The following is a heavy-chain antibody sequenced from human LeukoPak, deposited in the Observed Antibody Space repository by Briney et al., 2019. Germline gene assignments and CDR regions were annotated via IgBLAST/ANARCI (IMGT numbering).Heavy chain of an antibody. D-gene: IGHD3-22*01. CDR1: GFTVSSNY. J-gene: IGHJ4*02. Sequence: GGSLRLSCAASGFTVSSNYMSWVRQAPGKGLEWVSVIYSCGSTYYADSVKGRFTISRDNSKNTLYLQMNSLRAEDTAVYYCARDADYDSSGYYLGGCFDYWGQGPLVTVSS. CDR2: IYSCGST. V-gene: IGHV3-66*03. CDR3: ARDADYDSSGYYLGGCFDY.